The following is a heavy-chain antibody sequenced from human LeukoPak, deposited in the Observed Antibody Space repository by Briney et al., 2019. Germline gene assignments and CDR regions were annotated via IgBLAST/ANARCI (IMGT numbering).Heavy chain of an antibody. J-gene: IGHJ4*02. V-gene: IGHV3-23*01. Sequence: PGGSLGLSCAASGFTFSSYVMSWVRQAPGKGLEWVSSISNSGGSTYYADSVKGRFTISRDNSRNTVHLQMNSLRAGDTAVYYCARDPHGYNSYFDYWGQGTLVTVSS. D-gene: IGHD5-24*01. CDR3: ARDPHGYNSYFDY. CDR2: ISNSGGST. CDR1: GFTFSSYV.